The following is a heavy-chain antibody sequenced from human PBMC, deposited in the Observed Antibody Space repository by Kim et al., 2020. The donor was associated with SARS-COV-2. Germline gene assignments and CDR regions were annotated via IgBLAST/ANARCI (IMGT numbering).Heavy chain of an antibody. CDR3: ARVLGAQWTMAGILVYY. CDR2: ISGSSSYI. V-gene: IGHV3-21*01. CDR1: GFTFSSYS. J-gene: IGHJ6*01. Sequence: GGSLRLSCAGTGFTFSSYSMNWVRQAPGKGLEWVSSISGSSSYIYYADSVKGRFTISRDNAKNSLYLQMNSLRAEDTAVYYCARVLGAQWTMAGILVYY. D-gene: IGHD6-19*01.